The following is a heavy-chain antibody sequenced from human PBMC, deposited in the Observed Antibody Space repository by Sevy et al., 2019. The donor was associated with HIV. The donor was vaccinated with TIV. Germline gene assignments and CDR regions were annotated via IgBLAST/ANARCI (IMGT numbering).Heavy chain of an antibody. CDR2: VRYDGSDK. J-gene: IGHJ4*02. D-gene: IGHD6-13*01. CDR3: AKDLAGPGRRYFDY. CDR1: GFTFSNYG. Sequence: GGSLRLSCAASGFTFSNYGMHWVRQVPGKGLEWVTFVRYDGSDKYYAASVKCRFTISRDDSKNTLYLQMDSLRPEDTAIYYCAKDLAGPGRRYFDYWGQGTLVTVSS. V-gene: IGHV3-30*02.